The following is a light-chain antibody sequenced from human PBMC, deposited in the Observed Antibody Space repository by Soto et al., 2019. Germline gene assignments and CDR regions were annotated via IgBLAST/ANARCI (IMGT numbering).Light chain of an antibody. Sequence: ESVLTQSPGTLSLSPGERATLSCRATQSVTNNYFAWYQQKPGQSPRLLIYGVSSRATDIPDRFSGSGSGTDFTLTISRLEPEDFVVYYCQLYGASPPYTFGQGTKLEIK. CDR3: QLYGASPPYT. V-gene: IGKV3-20*01. CDR1: QSVTNNY. CDR2: GVS. J-gene: IGKJ2*01.